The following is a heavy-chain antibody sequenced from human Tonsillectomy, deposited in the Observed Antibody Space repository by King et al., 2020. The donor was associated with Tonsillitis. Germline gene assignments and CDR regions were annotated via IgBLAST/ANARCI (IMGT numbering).Heavy chain of an antibody. Sequence: VQLQESGPGLVKPSETLSLTCTVSGGSVSSGSYYWSWIRQPPGKGLEWIGYIYYSGSTNYNPSLKSRVTISVDTSKNQFSLKLTSVTAADTAVYYCATYDFWSGVRFDYWGQGTLVTVSS. J-gene: IGHJ4*02. CDR2: IYYSGST. D-gene: IGHD3-3*01. CDR1: GGSVSSGSYY. V-gene: IGHV4-61*01. CDR3: ATYDFWSGVRFDY.